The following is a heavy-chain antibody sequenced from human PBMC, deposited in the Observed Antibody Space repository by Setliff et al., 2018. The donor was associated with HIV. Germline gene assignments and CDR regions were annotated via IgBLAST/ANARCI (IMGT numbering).Heavy chain of an antibody. CDR2: IYPGDSDT. J-gene: IGHJ3*01. CDR3: ARHRPYDSSGYYFYIFDL. D-gene: IGHD3-22*01. V-gene: IGHV5-51*01. CDR1: GYSFTSYW. Sequence: GESLKISCKGSGYSFTSYWIGWVRQMPGKGLEWMGIIYPGDSDTRYSPSFQGQVTISADKSISTAYLQWSSLKASDTAMYYCARHRPYDSSGYYFYIFDLWGQGTMVTVSS.